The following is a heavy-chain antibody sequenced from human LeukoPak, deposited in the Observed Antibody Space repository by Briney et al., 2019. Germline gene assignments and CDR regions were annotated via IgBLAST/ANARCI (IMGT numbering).Heavy chain of an antibody. CDR3: ARDDVFDRFGELLPYYYYYYIDV. V-gene: IGHV3-23*01. CDR1: GFTFSSYA. D-gene: IGHD3-10*01. Sequence: SGGSLRLSCAASGFTFSSYAMSWVRQAPGKGLEWVSAISGSGGSTYYADSVKGRFTISRDNAKNSLYLQMNSLRAEDTAVYYCARDDVFDRFGELLPYYYYYYIDVWGKGTTVTVPS. CDR2: ISGSGGST. J-gene: IGHJ6*03.